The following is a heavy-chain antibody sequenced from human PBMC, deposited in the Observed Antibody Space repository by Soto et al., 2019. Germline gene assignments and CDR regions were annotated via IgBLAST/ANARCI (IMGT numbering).Heavy chain of an antibody. J-gene: IGHJ6*02. CDR2: IHWNNGAT. Sequence: SLRLSCVASAFSSHHHAIHWVRQGPGKGLEWVSGIHWNNGATGYADSVKGRFTIFKDNVKNSVYLQMNSLRTDDTAFYYCTEDILPGGADVWGQGTTVTVS. CDR3: TEDILPGGADV. CDR1: AFSSHHHA. D-gene: IGHD3-16*01. V-gene: IGHV3-9*02.